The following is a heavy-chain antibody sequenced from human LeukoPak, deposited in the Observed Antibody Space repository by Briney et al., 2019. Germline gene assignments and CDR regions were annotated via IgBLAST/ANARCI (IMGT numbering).Heavy chain of an antibody. V-gene: IGHV3-48*03. D-gene: IGHD4-17*01. Sequence: GGSLRLSCAASGFTFSSYEMDWVRQAPGKGLEWVSYISSGGGGIFYADSVKGRFTISRDNAKNSLHLQMNSLRAEDTAVYYCARDGASHPSIYYFDYWGQGTLVTVSS. CDR3: ARDGASHPSIYYFDY. J-gene: IGHJ4*02. CDR1: GFTFSSYE. CDR2: ISSGGGGI.